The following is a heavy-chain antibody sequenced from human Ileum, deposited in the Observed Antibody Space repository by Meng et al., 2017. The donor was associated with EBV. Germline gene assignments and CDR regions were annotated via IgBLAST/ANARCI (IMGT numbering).Heavy chain of an antibody. CDR3: ARESYSDSSGYYSLDY. J-gene: IGHJ4*02. D-gene: IGHD3-22*01. V-gene: IGHV4-4*02. Sequence: HVQVPEARPGLGKPSGTPSLTCACYGGSISSSNRLSWVRQAPGKGLEWIGEIHHTESTNYNPSLKSRVTISVDKSKNQFSLKLSSVTAADTAVYYCARESYSDSSGYYSLDYWGQGSLVTVSS. CDR2: IHHTEST. CDR1: GGSISSSNR.